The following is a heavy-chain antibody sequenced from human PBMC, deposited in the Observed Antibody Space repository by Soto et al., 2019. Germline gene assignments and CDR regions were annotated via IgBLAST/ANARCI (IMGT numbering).Heavy chain of an antibody. CDR1: GFTFSTYG. Sequence: PGGSLRLSCAPSGFTFSTYGMHWARQAPGKGLEWVAVIWYDGSNKVYADSVKGRFTISRDNSNNTLYLQMNSLRAEDTAVYYCARDLSGDYGALDTWGQGTMVTVSS. CDR2: IWYDGSNK. D-gene: IGHD4-17*01. V-gene: IGHV3-33*01. J-gene: IGHJ3*02. CDR3: ARDLSGDYGALDT.